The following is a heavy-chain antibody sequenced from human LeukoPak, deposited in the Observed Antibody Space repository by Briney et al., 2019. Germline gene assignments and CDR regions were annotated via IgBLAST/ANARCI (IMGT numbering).Heavy chain of an antibody. Sequence: GESLKISCKGSGYSFTSYWIGWVRQMPGKGLEWMGIIYPGDSDTRYSPSFQGQVTISADKSISTAYLQWSSLEASDTAMYYCARTEGFDYGDPYNWFDPWGQGTLVTVSS. CDR3: ARTEGFDYGDPYNWFDP. CDR1: GYSFTSYW. V-gene: IGHV5-51*01. J-gene: IGHJ5*02. CDR2: IYPGDSDT. D-gene: IGHD4-17*01.